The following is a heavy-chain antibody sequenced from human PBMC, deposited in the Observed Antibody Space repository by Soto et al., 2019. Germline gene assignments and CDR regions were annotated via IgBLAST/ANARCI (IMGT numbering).Heavy chain of an antibody. D-gene: IGHD1-1*01. J-gene: IGHJ6*02. Sequence: QVQLVESGGGLVKPGGSLRLSCAASGFTFSDYYMSWIRQAPGQGLEWVSHITTGGRITDDAESVKGRFIASRDNAKNSWHLHMTNLRAEDTAVYYWARDRWETGTNYGMDVWGQGTTVTVSS. CDR1: GFTFSDYY. V-gene: IGHV3-11*01. CDR2: ITTGGRIT. CDR3: ARDRWETGTNYGMDV.